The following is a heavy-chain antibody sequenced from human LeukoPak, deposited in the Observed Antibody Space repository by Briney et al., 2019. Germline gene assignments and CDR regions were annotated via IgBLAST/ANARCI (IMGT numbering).Heavy chain of an antibody. CDR1: GFTFSDYY. CDR3: ATDRATQYFDY. CDR2: IWYDGSNK. D-gene: IGHD2-15*01. Sequence: GGSLRLSCAASGFTFSDYYMSWVRQAPGKGLEWVAFIWYDGSNKYYADSVKGRFTISRDNSRNTLFLQMNSLRAEDTAVYYCATDRATQYFDYWGQGTLVSVSS. V-gene: IGHV3-33*08. J-gene: IGHJ4*02.